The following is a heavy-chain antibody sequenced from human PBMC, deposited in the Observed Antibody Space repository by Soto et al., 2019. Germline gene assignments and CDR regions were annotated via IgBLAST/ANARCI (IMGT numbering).Heavy chain of an antibody. CDR3: AREAAPITLVRGALDY. CDR1: GYTFTSYA. CDR2: INAGNGNT. D-gene: IGHD3-10*01. J-gene: IGHJ4*02. Sequence: QVQLVQSGAEVKKPGASVKVSCKASGYTFTSYAMHWVRQAPGQRLEWMGWINAGNGNTKYSQKLQARVTITRDTSASTAYMELSSLRSEDTAVYYCAREAAPITLVRGALDYWGQGTLVTVSS. V-gene: IGHV1-3*01.